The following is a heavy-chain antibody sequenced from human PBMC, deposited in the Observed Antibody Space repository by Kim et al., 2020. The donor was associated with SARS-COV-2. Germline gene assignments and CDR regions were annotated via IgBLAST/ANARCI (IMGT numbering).Heavy chain of an antibody. CDR1: GYTFTSYD. Sequence: ASVKVSCKASGYTFTSYDINWVRQATGQGLEWMGWMNPNSGNTGYAQKFQGRVTMTRNTSISTAYMELSSLRSEDTAVYYCARGRVTRVRGVTIYGMDVWGQGTTVTVSS. CDR3: ARGRVTRVRGVTIYGMDV. V-gene: IGHV1-8*01. J-gene: IGHJ6*02. D-gene: IGHD3-10*01. CDR2: MNPNSGNT.